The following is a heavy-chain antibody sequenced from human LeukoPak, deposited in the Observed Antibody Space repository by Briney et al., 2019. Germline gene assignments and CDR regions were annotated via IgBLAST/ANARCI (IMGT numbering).Heavy chain of an antibody. CDR3: ARDPYYYGSGSLDY. Sequence: ASVKVSCKAPGYTFTSYGISWVRQAPGQGLEWMGWISAYNGNTNYAQKLQGRVTMTTDTSTSTAYMELRSLRSDDTAVYYCARDPYYYGSGSLDYWGQGTLVTVSS. CDR2: ISAYNGNT. V-gene: IGHV1-18*01. D-gene: IGHD3-10*01. J-gene: IGHJ4*02. CDR1: GYTFTSYG.